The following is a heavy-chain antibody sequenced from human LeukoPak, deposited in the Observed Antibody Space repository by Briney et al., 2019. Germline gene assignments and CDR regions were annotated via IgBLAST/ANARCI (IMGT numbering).Heavy chain of an antibody. J-gene: IGHJ4*02. CDR3: ARPRDYYDSSGYYNY. V-gene: IGHV3-7*01. Sequence: GALRLSCAASGFTFSSYWMSWVRRAPGKGLEWVANIKQDGSEKYYVDSVKGRFTISRDNAKNSLYLQMNSLRAEDTAVYYCARPRDYYDSSGYYNYWGQGTLVTVSS. CDR2: IKQDGSEK. CDR1: GFTFSSYW. D-gene: IGHD3-22*01.